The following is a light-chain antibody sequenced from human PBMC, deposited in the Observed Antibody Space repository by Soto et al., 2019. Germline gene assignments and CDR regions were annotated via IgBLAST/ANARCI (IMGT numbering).Light chain of an antibody. CDR2: DNN. J-gene: IGLJ2*01. CDR3: GTWDSSLSAV. Sequence: QTVVTQPPSVSAAPGQTVTISCSGSSSNIGHNYVSWYQQLPGTAPKLLIYDNNKRPSGIPDRFSGSQSGTSATLGITGLQTGDEADYYCGTWDSSLSAVFGGGTKLTVL. CDR1: SSNIGHNY. V-gene: IGLV1-51*01.